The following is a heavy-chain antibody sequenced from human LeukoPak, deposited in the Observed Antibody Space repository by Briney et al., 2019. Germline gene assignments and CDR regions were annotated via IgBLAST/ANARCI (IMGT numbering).Heavy chain of an antibody. V-gene: IGHV4-39*01. J-gene: IGHJ3*02. Sequence: SETLSLTCTVSGGSISSSSYYWGWIRQPPGKGLEWIASIYYSGSTYYNPSLKSRVTISVDTSKNQFSLKLSSVTAADTAVYYCASPRYCSGGSCYAGGLAFDIWGQGTMVTVFS. CDR2: IYYSGST. CDR1: GGSISSSSYY. CDR3: ASPRYCSGGSCYAGGLAFDI. D-gene: IGHD2-15*01.